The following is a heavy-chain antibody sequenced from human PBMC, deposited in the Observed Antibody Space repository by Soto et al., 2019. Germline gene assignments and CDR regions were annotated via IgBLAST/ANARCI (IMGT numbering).Heavy chain of an antibody. CDR1: GFTFSGYS. J-gene: IGHJ4*02. V-gene: IGHV3-48*02. CDR2: ISSGSKTI. D-gene: IGHD1-26*01. Sequence: GGSLRLSCVASGFTFSGYSMNWVRQAPGKGLEWVSFISSGSKTIFYADSVKGRFSISRDNAKNSQYLQMSSLRDEDTAVYFCAREDILGARSFDYWGQGTLVTVSS. CDR3: AREDILGARSFDY.